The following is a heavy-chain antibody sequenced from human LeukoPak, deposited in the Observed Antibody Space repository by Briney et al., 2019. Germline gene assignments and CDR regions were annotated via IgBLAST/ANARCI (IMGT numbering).Heavy chain of an antibody. CDR3: ARNPERIAAAGTWVDP. Sequence: ASVKVSCKASGYTFTSYGISRVRQAPGQGLEWMGWTSAYNGNTNYAQKLQGRVTMTTDTSTSTAYMELRSLRSDDTAVYYCARNPERIAAAGTWVDPWGQGTLVTVSS. D-gene: IGHD6-13*01. CDR1: GYTFTSYG. J-gene: IGHJ5*02. V-gene: IGHV1-18*01. CDR2: TSAYNGNT.